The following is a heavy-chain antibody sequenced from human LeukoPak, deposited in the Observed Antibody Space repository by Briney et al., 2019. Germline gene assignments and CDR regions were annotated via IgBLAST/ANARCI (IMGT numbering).Heavy chain of an antibody. D-gene: IGHD2-15*01. CDR3: ARTLGHCSGGSCPPGY. Sequence: SETLSLTCTVSGGSISSGGYYWSWIRQHPGKGLEGIGYIYYSGSTYYNPSLKSRVTISVDTSKNQFSLKLNSVTAADTAVYYCARTLGHCSGGSCPPGYWGQGSLVTVSS. V-gene: IGHV4-31*03. J-gene: IGHJ4*02. CDR2: IYYSGST. CDR1: GGSISSGGYY.